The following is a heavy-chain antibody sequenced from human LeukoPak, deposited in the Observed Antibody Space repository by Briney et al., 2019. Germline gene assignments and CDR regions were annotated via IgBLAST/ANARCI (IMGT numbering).Heavy chain of an antibody. D-gene: IGHD2-8*01. J-gene: IGHJ3*02. CDR1: GFTFSSYA. V-gene: IGHV3-30-3*01. Sequence: GGSLRLSCAASGFTFSSYAMHWVRQAPGKGLEWVAVISYDGSNKYYADSVKGRFTISRDNSKNALFLQMNSLKFEDMAIYYCAKGASGWEYATFDTWGQGTVVTVSS. CDR3: AKGASGWEYATFDT. CDR2: ISYDGSNK.